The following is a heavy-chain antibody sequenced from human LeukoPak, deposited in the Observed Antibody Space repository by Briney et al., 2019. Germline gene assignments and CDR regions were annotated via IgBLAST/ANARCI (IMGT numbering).Heavy chain of an antibody. CDR2: FDPKDGET. V-gene: IGHV1-24*01. Sequence: ASVKVSCKVSGYTLTELSMHWVRQAPGKGLEWMGGFDPKDGETIYAQKFQGRVTMTEDTSTDTAYMELSSLRSEDTAVYYCATDATAPAGDAWFDPWGQGTLVTVSS. CDR3: ATDATAPAGDAWFDP. D-gene: IGHD7-27*01. J-gene: IGHJ5*02. CDR1: GYTLTELS.